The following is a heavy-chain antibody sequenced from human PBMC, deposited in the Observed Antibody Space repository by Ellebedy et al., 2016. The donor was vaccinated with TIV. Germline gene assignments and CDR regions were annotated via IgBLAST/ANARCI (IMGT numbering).Heavy chain of an antibody. J-gene: IGHJ3*01. V-gene: IGHV3-30-3*01. CDR2: TSSDGSEK. CDR3: AKGGYSSGWDDAFDL. D-gene: IGHD6-19*01. Sequence: GESLKISCAGSGFPFSGLSMHWVRQAPAKGLEWVAVTSSDGSEKYYADSVKGRFTISRDNSKSTLFLQMNSLRVEDTAVNYCAKGGYSSGWDDAFDLWGQGTMVTV. CDR1: GFPFSGLS.